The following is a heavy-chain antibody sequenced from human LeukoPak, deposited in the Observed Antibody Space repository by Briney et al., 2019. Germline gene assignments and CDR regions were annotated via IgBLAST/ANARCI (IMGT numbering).Heavy chain of an antibody. D-gene: IGHD6-6*01. J-gene: IGHJ5*02. CDR1: GYTFTGYY. CDR2: INPNSGGT. V-gene: IGHV1-2*02. CDR3: ARDKNLPRIAARGFDP. Sequence: ASVKVSCKASGYTFTGYYMHWVRQAPGQGLEWMGWINPNSGGTNYAQKFQGRVTMTRDTSISTAYMELSRLRSDDTAVYYCARDKNLPRIAARGFDPWGQGTLVTVSS.